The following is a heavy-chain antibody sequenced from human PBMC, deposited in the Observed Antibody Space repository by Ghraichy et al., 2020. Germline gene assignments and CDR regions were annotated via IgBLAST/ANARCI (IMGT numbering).Heavy chain of an antibody. Sequence: GASLRLSCAASGFTFSSYDMSWVRQAPGKGLEWVSVISSSDSSTYYADSVKGRFTISRDNSKSALYLQMNSLRAEDTAVYYCAKDYTLSYYYSGMDVWGQGTTITVSS. CDR2: ISSSDSST. J-gene: IGHJ6*02. D-gene: IGHD3-16*01. CDR1: GFTFSSYD. CDR3: AKDYTLSYYYSGMDV. V-gene: IGHV3-23*01.